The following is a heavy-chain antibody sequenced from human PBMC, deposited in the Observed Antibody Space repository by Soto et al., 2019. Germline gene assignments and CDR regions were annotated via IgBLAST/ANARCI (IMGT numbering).Heavy chain of an antibody. V-gene: IGHV1-3*01. CDR3: ARAPFDY. CDR1: GYSFTTCA. Sequence: AASVEVSCKASGYSFTTCAVHWVRQAPGQRLEWMGWINAANGDTKYSQEFQGRVTITRDTSASTAYMELSSLRSEDTAVYYCARAPFDYWGQGTLVTVSS. J-gene: IGHJ4*02. CDR2: INAANGDT.